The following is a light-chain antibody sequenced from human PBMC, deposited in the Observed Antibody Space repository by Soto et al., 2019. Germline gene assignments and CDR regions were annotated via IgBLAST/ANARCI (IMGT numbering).Light chain of an antibody. CDR3: QQYYSNPELT. Sequence: IVMTQSPDSLAVSLGERATINCKSNQSLLHTSNNKNYLAWFQQKPGQPPRLLIYWASTRESGVPDRFSGSGSGTDFTLTISSLQSEDVAVYYCQQYYSNPELTFGGGTKVEIK. CDR2: WAS. V-gene: IGKV4-1*01. J-gene: IGKJ4*01. CDR1: QSLLHTSNNKNY.